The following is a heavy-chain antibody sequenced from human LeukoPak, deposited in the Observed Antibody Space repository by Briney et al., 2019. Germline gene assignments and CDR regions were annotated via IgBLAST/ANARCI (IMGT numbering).Heavy chain of an antibody. Sequence: GVSLRLTCTPSRFTLSSYVEICVRRAIGKGLEWVSSISSSSSYIYYADSVKGRFTISRDNAKNSLYLQMNSLRAEDTAVYYCARVGTKGRPDYWGQGTLVTVSS. J-gene: IGHJ4*02. V-gene: IGHV3-21*01. CDR3: ARVGTKGRPDY. CDR2: ISSSSSYI. CDR1: RFTLSSYV.